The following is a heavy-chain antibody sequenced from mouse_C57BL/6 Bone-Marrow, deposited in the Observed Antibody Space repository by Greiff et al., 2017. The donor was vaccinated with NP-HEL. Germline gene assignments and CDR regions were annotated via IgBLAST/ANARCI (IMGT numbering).Heavy chain of an antibody. J-gene: IGHJ2*01. D-gene: IGHD2-1*01. CDR3: ARWDGNYVSPIYYFDY. V-gene: IGHV1-72*01. CDR2: IDPNSGGT. Sequence: VQLQQPGAELVKPGASVKLSCKASGYTFTSYWMHWVKQRPGRGLEWIGRIDPNSGGTKYNEKFKSKATMTVDKPSSTAYMQLSSLTSEDSAVYYCARWDGNYVSPIYYFDYWGQGTTLTVSS. CDR1: GYTFTSYW.